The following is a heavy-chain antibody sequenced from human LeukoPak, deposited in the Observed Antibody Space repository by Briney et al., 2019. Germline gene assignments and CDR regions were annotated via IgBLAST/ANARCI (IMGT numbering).Heavy chain of an antibody. Sequence: GASAKVSCKASGYTFTGYYMHWVRQAPGQGLEWMGWINPNSGGTNYAQKFQGWVTMTRDTSISTAYMELSRLRSDDTAVYYCARGYGSGTYIDYWGQGTLVTVSS. D-gene: IGHD3-10*01. CDR3: ARGYGSGTYIDY. CDR2: INPNSGGT. V-gene: IGHV1-2*04. CDR1: GYTFTGYY. J-gene: IGHJ4*02.